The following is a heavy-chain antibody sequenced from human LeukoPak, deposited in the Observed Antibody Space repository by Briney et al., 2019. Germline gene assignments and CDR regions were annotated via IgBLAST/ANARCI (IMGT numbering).Heavy chain of an antibody. Sequence: SETLSLTCTVSGGSISSYYWSWIRQPPGKGLEWIGYIYYSGSTNYNPSLKSRVTISVDTSKNQFSLKLSTVTAADTAVYYCARVGYYDSSGYYWGAFDIWGQGTMVTVSS. D-gene: IGHD3-22*01. CDR3: ARVGYYDSSGYYWGAFDI. V-gene: IGHV4-59*01. CDR2: IYYSGST. J-gene: IGHJ3*02. CDR1: GGSISSYY.